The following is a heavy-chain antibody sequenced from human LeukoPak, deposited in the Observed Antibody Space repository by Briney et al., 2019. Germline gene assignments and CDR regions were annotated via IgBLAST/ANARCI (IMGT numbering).Heavy chain of an antibody. V-gene: IGHV6-1*01. CDR3: ARGCYSSFDY. Sequence: SQTLSLTCAISGDSLSNNNVAWNWIRQSPSRGLEWLGRTYYRSKWNTDYAVSVKSRITINSDTSKNQFSLQLNSVTPEDTAVYCCARGCYSSFDYWDQGTLVTVSS. CDR1: GDSLSNNNVA. D-gene: IGHD5-18*01. J-gene: IGHJ4*02. CDR2: TYYRSKWNT.